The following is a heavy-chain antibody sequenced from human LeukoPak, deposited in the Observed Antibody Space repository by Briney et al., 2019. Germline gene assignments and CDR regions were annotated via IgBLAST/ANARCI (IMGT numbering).Heavy chain of an antibody. Sequence: GGSLRLSCAASGFTFSSYEMNWVRQAPGKGLEWVSYISSSGSTIYYADSVKGRFTISRDNAKNSLYLQMNSLRAEDTAVYYCAGSTVTTPHWGQGTLVTVSS. CDR2: ISSSGSTI. CDR1: GFTFSSYE. J-gene: IGHJ4*02. CDR3: AGSTVTTPH. V-gene: IGHV3-48*03. D-gene: IGHD4-17*01.